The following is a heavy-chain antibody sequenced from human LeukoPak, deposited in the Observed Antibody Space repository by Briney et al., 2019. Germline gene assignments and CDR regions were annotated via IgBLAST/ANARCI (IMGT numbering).Heavy chain of an antibody. Sequence: SQTLSLTCAVSGGSISSGGYSWSWIRQPPGKGLEWSGYIYHSGSTYYNPSLKSRVTISVDRSKNQFSLKLSSVTAADTAVYYCARDANARTGSFDYWGQGTLVTVSS. CDR2: IYHSGST. J-gene: IGHJ4*02. CDR3: ARDANARTGSFDY. V-gene: IGHV4-30-2*01. CDR1: GGSISSGGYS. D-gene: IGHD1-1*01.